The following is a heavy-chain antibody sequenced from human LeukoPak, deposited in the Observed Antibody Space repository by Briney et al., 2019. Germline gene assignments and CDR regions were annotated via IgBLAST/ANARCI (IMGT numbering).Heavy chain of an antibody. Sequence: SGGSLSLSCAASGFTFSSYSMSWIRLAPGKGLEWVSAISGSGGSTYYADSVKGRFTISRDNSKNTLYLQMNSLRAEDTAVYYCAKEEAVLGSSIDYWGQGTLVTVSS. D-gene: IGHD6-13*01. J-gene: IGHJ4*02. CDR2: ISGSGGST. CDR1: GFTFSSYS. CDR3: AKEEAVLGSSIDY. V-gene: IGHV3-23*01.